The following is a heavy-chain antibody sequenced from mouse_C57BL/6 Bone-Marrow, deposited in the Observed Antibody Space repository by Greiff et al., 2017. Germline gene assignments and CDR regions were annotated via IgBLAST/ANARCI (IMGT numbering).Heavy chain of an antibody. CDR2: INPYNGGT. J-gene: IGHJ2*01. CDR3: ARFYDYGGY. D-gene: IGHD2-4*01. CDR1: GYTFTDYY. V-gene: IGHV1-19*01. Sequence: VQLKESGPVLVKPGASVKMSCKASGYTFTDYYMNWVKQSHGKSLEWIGVINPYNGGTSYNQKFKGKATLTVDKSSSTAYMELNSLTSEDSAVYNWARFYDYGGYWGQGTTLTVSS.